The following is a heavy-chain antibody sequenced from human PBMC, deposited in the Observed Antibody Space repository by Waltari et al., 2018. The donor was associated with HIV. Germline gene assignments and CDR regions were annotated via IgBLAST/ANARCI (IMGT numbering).Heavy chain of an antibody. J-gene: IGHJ4*02. V-gene: IGHV2-70*15. CDR3: ARMRYHPLTTVVTHVDY. CDR2: IDWDDDK. Sequence: QVTLRESGPALVKPTQTLTLTCTFSGFSLSTSGMCVSWIRQPPGKALEWLARIDWDDDKYYSTSLKTRLTISKDTSKNQVVLTMTNMDPVDTATYYCARMRYHPLTTVVTHVDYWGQGTLVTVSS. D-gene: IGHD4-17*01. CDR1: GFSLSTSGMC.